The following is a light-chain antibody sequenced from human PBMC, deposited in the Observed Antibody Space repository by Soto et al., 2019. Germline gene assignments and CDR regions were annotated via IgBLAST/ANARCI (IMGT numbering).Light chain of an antibody. CDR3: QQYNNWPGT. CDR2: GAS. CDR1: QSLNRD. J-gene: IGKJ1*01. Sequence: IVMTQSPATLSMSPGERATLSCRASQSLNRDLAWYQQKPGQSPRLLIFGASIRATGIPARFSGSGSGTEFTLTIGSLQSEDGALYYCQQYNNWPGTLGQGTKVDI. V-gene: IGKV3-15*01.